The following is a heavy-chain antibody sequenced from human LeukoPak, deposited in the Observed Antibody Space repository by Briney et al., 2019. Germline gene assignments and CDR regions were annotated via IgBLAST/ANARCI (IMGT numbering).Heavy chain of an antibody. CDR2: ISSNGGST. V-gene: IGHV3-64*01. CDR1: GFTFSSHA. Sequence: PGGSLRLSCAASGFTFSSHALHWVRQAPGKGLVYVSAISSNGGSTYYANSVKGRFTISRDNSKNTVYLQMGSLRGEDMAVYYCARDWNYSPDWGQGTLVTVSS. D-gene: IGHD1-7*01. J-gene: IGHJ4*02. CDR3: ARDWNYSPD.